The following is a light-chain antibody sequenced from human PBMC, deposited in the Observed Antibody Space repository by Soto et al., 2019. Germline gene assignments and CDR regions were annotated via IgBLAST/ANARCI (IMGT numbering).Light chain of an antibody. CDR1: QSLLDSSNNKNY. CDR3: HQSFSAPPRT. J-gene: IGKJ4*01. CDR2: WAS. V-gene: IGKV4-1*01. Sequence: IVMIQSPDPLVVSLGDRASIHCKSSQSLLDSSNNKNYLSWIQQKPGQPPRLFIYWASTRARGVPERFNGSGSGTELTLTISSLHAEDVDVYYCHQSFSAPPRTFGGGTSVEI.